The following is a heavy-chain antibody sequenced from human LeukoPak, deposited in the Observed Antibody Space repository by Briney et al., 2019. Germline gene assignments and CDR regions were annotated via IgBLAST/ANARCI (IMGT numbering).Heavy chain of an antibody. CDR2: VHHSGRT. CDR3: ARHLRAKY. D-gene: IGHD3-3*02. J-gene: IGHJ4*02. CDR1: GASIFNYY. V-gene: IGHV4-59*01. Sequence: SETLSLTCNVSGASIFNYYWSWIRQAPGKGLEWIGYVHHSGRTNSNPSLGSRVTMSVDTSTSQLSLNLTSVTTADTAVYFCARHLRAKYWGKGTLVFVSS.